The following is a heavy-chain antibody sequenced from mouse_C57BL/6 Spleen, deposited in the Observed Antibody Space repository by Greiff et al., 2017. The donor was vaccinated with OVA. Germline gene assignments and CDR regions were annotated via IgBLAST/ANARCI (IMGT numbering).Heavy chain of an antibody. CDR3: ASYYDYDEGFAY. V-gene: IGHV1-50*01. CDR2: IDPSDSYT. Sequence: VKLQQPGAELVKPGASVKLSCKASGYTFTSYWMQWVKQRPGQGLEWIGEIDPSDSYTNYNQKFKGKATLTVDTSSSTAYMQLSSLTSEDSAVYYCASYYDYDEGFAYWGQGTLVTVSA. D-gene: IGHD2-4*01. CDR1: GYTFTSYW. J-gene: IGHJ3*01.